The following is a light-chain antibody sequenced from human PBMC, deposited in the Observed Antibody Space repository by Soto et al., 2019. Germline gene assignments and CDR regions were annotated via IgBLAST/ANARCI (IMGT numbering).Light chain of an antibody. CDR2: KAS. Sequence: DIQMTQSPSTLSASVGDRVTITCRASQSFNTWLAWYQQKPGKAPNLLIYKASSLASGVPSRFSGSGSGTEFTLTISSLQPEDFATYYCQQYYSYPWTFGQGTKVDIK. CDR1: QSFNTW. J-gene: IGKJ1*01. V-gene: IGKV1-5*03. CDR3: QQYYSYPWT.